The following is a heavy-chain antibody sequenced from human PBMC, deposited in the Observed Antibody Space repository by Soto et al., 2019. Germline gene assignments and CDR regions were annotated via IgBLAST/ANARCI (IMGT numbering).Heavy chain of an antibody. CDR3: ARLQADPYDFWSGYYPHPTPDY. D-gene: IGHD3-3*01. V-gene: IGHV1-18*01. J-gene: IGHJ4*02. CDR1: GYTFTSYG. Sequence: ASVKVSCKASGYTFTSYGISWVRQAPGQGLEWMGWISAYNGNTNYAQKLQGRVTMTTDTSTSTAYMELRSLRSDDTAVYYCARLQADPYDFWSGYYPHPTPDYWGQGTLVTVSS. CDR2: ISAYNGNT.